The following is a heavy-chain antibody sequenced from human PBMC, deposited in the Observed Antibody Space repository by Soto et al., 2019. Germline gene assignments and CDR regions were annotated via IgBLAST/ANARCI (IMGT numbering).Heavy chain of an antibody. CDR1: GYTFTSYA. CDR2: INAGNGNT. Sequence: GASVKVSCKASGYTFTSYAMHWVRQAPGQRLEWMGWINAGNGNTKYSQKFQGRVTITRDTSASTAYMELSSLRSEDTAVYYCARGGLGCTNGVCWNFDYWGQGTLVTAPQ. V-gene: IGHV1-3*01. J-gene: IGHJ4*02. CDR3: ARGGLGCTNGVCWNFDY. D-gene: IGHD2-8*01.